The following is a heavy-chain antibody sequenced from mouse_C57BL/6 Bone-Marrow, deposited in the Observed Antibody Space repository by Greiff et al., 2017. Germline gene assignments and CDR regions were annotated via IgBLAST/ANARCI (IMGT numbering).Heavy chain of an antibody. V-gene: IGHV5-17*01. D-gene: IGHD2-4*01. J-gene: IGHJ3*01. CDR1: GFTFSDYG. CDR2: ISSGSSTI. CDR3: SRNYYDYDDGFAY. Sequence: DVKLVESGGGLVKPGGSLKLSCAASGFTFSDYGMHWVRQAPEKGLEWVAYISSGSSTIYYADTVKGRFTISRDNAKNTLFLQMTSLTSEDTAMYYCSRNYYDYDDGFAYWGQGTLVTVSA.